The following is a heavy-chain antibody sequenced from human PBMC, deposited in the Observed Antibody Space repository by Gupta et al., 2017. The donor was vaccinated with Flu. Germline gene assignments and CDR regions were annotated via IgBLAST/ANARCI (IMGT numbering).Heavy chain of an antibody. CDR1: GGSISSGDYY. J-gene: IGHJ6*03. CDR3: ARAYWGYYMDG. D-gene: IGHD7-27*01. V-gene: IGHV4-30-4*01. CDR2: IYYSGST. Sequence: VSGGSISSGDYYGSWIRQPPGKGLEGIGYIYYSGSTYYNPSLKSRVTISVDTSKNQFSLKLSAVTAADTAVYYWARAYWGYYMDGGGKGTTVTVSS.